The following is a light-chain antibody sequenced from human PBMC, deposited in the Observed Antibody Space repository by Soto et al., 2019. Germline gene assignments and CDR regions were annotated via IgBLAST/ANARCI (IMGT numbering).Light chain of an antibody. Sequence: EIVLTQSPATLSLSPGERATLSCRVSQGVGSYLAWYQQKSGQAPRLLMYDASSRATGIPDRLSGSGSGTDFTLSISSLQAEDVAVYYCQQQYITPITFGQGTRLDIK. J-gene: IGKJ5*01. CDR2: DAS. CDR3: QQQYITPIT. CDR1: QGVGSY. V-gene: IGKV3-11*01.